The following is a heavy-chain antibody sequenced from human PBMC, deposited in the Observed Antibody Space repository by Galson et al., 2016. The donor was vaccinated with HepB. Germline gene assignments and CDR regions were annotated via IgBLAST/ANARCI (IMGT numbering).Heavy chain of an antibody. CDR1: GFSVTSYA. D-gene: IGHD3-10*01. Sequence: SLRLSCAASGFSVTSYALHWVRQAPGKGLEWVALISDDGSDGHYADSVKGRLTISRDSSKNTVYLQMNSLRAEDTAVYYCTRDYYGSLDHWGQGTLVTVSS. CDR3: TRDYYGSLDH. J-gene: IGHJ4*02. CDR2: ISDDGSDG. V-gene: IGHV3-30*04.